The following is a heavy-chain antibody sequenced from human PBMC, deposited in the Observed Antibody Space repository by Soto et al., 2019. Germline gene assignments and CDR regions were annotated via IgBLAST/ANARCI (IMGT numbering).Heavy chain of an antibody. Sequence: SETLSLTCTVSGGSISSSSYYWGWIRQPPGKGLEWIGSIYYSGSTYYNPSLKSRVTISVDTSKNQFSLKLSSVTAADTAVYYCARQSRDIRATGWFDTWGQGTLVTASS. J-gene: IGHJ5*02. CDR3: ARQSRDIRATGWFDT. CDR2: IYYSGST. D-gene: IGHD2-15*01. V-gene: IGHV4-39*01. CDR1: GGSISSSSYY.